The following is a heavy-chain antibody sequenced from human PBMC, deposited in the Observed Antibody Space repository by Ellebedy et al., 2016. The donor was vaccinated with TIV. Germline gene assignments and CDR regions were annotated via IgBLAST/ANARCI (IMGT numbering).Heavy chain of an antibody. D-gene: IGHD4-11*01. CDR2: IIPIFGTA. CDR3: ARHMTTGYYYYYGMDV. J-gene: IGHJ6*02. CDR1: GGTFSSYA. V-gene: IGHV1-69*13. Sequence: SVKVSCXASGGTFSSYAISWVRQAPGQGLEWMGGIIPIFGTANYAQKFQGRVTITADESTSTAYMELSSLRSEDTAVYYCARHMTTGYYYYYGMDVWGQGTTVTVSS.